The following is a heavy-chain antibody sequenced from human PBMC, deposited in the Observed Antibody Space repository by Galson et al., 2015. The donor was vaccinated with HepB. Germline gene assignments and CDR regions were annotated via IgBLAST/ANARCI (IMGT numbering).Heavy chain of an antibody. D-gene: IGHD6-6*01. CDR1: GFTFTRYG. CDR3: AKGDVAYTSSSGGSHH. V-gene: IGHV3-30*18. CDR2: VSYDVTTK. J-gene: IGHJ4*02. Sequence: SLRLSCAASGFTFTRYGMHWVRQAPGKGLEWVAVVSYDVTTKKYADSVKGRLTISRDNARNTLSLEMRSLRVEDTAVYYCAKGDVAYTSSSGGSHHWGQGAVVTVS.